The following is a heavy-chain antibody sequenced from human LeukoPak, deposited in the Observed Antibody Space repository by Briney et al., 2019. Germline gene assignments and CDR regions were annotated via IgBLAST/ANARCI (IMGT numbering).Heavy chain of an antibody. CDR1: GFTFSSYE. CDR2: ISSSGSTI. V-gene: IGHV3-48*03. J-gene: IGHJ4*02. Sequence: GGSLRLSCAASGFTFSSYEMNWVRQAPGKGLEWVSYISSSGSTIYYADSVKGRFTISRDNAKNSLYLQMNSLRAEDAAVYYCARDLLYYDSNGGDYWGQGTLVTVSS. D-gene: IGHD3-22*01. CDR3: ARDLLYYDSNGGDY.